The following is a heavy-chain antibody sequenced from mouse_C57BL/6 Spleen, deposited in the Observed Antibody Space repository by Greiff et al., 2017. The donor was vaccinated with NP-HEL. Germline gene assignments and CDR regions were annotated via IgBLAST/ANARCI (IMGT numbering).Heavy chain of an antibody. V-gene: IGHV1-59*01. CDR3: ARWSDDYENY. CDR2: IDPSDSYT. J-gene: IGHJ2*01. CDR1: GYTFTSYW. D-gene: IGHD2-4*01. Sequence: QVQLQQPGAELVRPGTSVKLSCKASGYTFTSYWMHWVKQRPGQGLEWIGVIDPSDSYTNYNQKFKGKATLTVDTSSSTAYMQLSSLTSEDSAVYYCARWSDDYENYWGQGTTLTVSS.